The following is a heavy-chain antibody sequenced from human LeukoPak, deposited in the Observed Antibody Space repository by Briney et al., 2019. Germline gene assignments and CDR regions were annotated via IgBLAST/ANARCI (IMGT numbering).Heavy chain of an antibody. J-gene: IGHJ3*02. CDR2: IIPILGIA. CDR1: GGTFSSYA. CDR3: ARDRILRYCSSTSCYRPAFDI. D-gene: IGHD2-2*01. Sequence: GASVKVSCKASGGTFSSYAISWVRQAPGQGLEWMGRIIPILGIANYAQKFQGRVTITADKSTSTAYMELSSLRSEDTAVYYCARDRILRYCSSTSCYRPAFDIWGQGTMVTVSS. V-gene: IGHV1-69*04.